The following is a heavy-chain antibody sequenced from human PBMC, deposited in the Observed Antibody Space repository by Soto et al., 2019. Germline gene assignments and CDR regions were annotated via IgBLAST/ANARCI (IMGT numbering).Heavy chain of an antibody. Sequence: GGSLNLSSAAPGFPFSSDGMSWGGKATGKALEWVSAISGSGGGTYYADSVKGRSTISRDNSKNTLYLQMNRLRAEVTAVYSCAVRGVTSPLGYYYGMDVWGQGTTVTVSA. CDR3: AVRGVTSPLGYYYGMDV. CDR2: ISGSGGGT. V-gene: IGHV3-23*01. J-gene: IGHJ6*01. CDR1: GFPFSSDG. D-gene: IGHD3-10*01.